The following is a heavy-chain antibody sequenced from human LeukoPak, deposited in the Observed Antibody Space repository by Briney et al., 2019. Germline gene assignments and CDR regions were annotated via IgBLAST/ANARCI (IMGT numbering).Heavy chain of an antibody. Sequence: PGGSLRLSCAASAFTFDYYGMHWVRQAPGKGLEWVAVISYDGSNKYYADSVKGRFTISRDNSKNTLYLQMNSLRAEDTAVYYCAKVAGGYYYMDVWGKGTTVTVSS. J-gene: IGHJ6*03. D-gene: IGHD3-16*01. V-gene: IGHV3-30*18. CDR3: AKVAGGYYYMDV. CDR2: ISYDGSNK. CDR1: AFTFDYYG.